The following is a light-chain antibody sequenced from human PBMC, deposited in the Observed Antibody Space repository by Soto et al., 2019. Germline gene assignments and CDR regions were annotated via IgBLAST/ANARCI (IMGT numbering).Light chain of an antibody. CDR2: KAS. J-gene: IGKJ1*01. Sequence: SPSILSASVGDRVAILCRASQSISSWLAWYQQKRGTAPKLLIYKASSLESGVPSRFSGSGSGREFTLTISSLQPDDFATYYCQHQRAVSFGQGTKVDI. CDR1: QSISSW. V-gene: IGKV1-5*03. CDR3: QHQRAVS.